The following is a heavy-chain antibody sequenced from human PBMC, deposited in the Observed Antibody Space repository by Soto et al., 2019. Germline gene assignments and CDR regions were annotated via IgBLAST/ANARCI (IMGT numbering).Heavy chain of an antibody. V-gene: IGHV3-30*18. Sequence: GGSLRLSCAASGFTFGNFGMHWGRQAPGKGLEWVAAISADGSDKYFSDSVKGRFTISRDNSKNTLFLQMNSLRVEDTAVYYCTKGSEVARQELDYWGQGTLVTVSS. J-gene: IGHJ4*02. CDR1: GFTFGNFG. CDR3: TKGSEVARQELDY. D-gene: IGHD3-3*01. CDR2: ISADGSDK.